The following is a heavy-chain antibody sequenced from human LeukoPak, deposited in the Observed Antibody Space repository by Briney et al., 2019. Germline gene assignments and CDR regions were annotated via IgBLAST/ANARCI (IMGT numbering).Heavy chain of an antibody. V-gene: IGHV1-8*03. Sequence: ASVKVSCKASGYTFASYDINWVRQATGQGLEWMGWMNPNSGNTGYAQKFQGRVTITRNTSISTAYMELSSLRSEDTAVYYCARGVKYTDPKVNAFDIWGQGTMVTVSS. CDR2: MNPNSGNT. CDR3: ARGVKYTDPKVNAFDI. CDR1: GYTFASYD. J-gene: IGHJ3*02. D-gene: IGHD5-18*01.